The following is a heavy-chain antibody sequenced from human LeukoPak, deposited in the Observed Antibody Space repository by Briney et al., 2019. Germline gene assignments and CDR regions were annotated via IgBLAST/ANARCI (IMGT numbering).Heavy chain of an antibody. J-gene: IGHJ4*02. V-gene: IGHV1-69*05. Sequence: GASVKVSCKTSGGTFSRLPISWVRQAPGQGLEWMGGIIPIFGTANYAQKFQGRVTITTDESTSTVYMEVTSLRSEDTAVYYCARGDGRDTSGYYDNWGQGTMVTVSS. CDR2: IIPIFGTA. CDR1: GGTFSRLP. D-gene: IGHD3-22*01. CDR3: ARGDGRDTSGYYDN.